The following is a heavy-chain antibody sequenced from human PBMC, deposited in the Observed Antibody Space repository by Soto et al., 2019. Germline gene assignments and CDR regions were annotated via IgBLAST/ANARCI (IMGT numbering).Heavy chain of an antibody. D-gene: IGHD3-3*01. J-gene: IGHJ4*02. CDR3: ARHKRDLRFLEWSYYFDY. CDR1: GFTFSSYA. Sequence: SGGGVVPPGRSLRLSCAASGFTFSSYAIHWVRQAPGKGLEWVTLISYDGSNKYYADSVKGRFTISRDNSKNTLYLQMNSLRAEDTAVYYCARHKRDLRFLEWSYYFDYWGQGTLVTVSS. CDR2: ISYDGSNK. V-gene: IGHV3-30-3*01.